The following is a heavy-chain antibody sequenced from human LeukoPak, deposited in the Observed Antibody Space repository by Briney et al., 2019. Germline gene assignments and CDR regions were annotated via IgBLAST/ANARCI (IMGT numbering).Heavy chain of an antibody. V-gene: IGHV3-66*01. D-gene: IGHD3-9*01. CDR2: LYSGGKT. CDR3: ARDLETDISDAFDI. CDR1: GFSFSTYA. J-gene: IGHJ3*02. Sequence: PGGSLRLSCAASGFSFSTYAMSWVRQAPGKGLEWVSVLYSGGKTYYADSVKGRFTISRDNSKNTLYLQMNSLRAEDTAVYFCARDLETDISDAFDIWGQGAMVTVSS.